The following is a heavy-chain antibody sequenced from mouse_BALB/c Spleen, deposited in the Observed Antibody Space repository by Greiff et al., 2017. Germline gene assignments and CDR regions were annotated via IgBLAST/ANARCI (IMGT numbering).Heavy chain of an antibody. CDR1: GFTFSSYY. CDR2: INSNGGST. V-gene: IGHV5-6-2*01. J-gene: IGHJ3*01. CDR3: ARRDYGSFAY. Sequence: EVKLVESGGGLVKLGGSLKLSCAASGFTFSSYYMSWVRQTPEKRLELVAAINSNGGSTYYPDTVKGRFTISRDNAKNTLYLQMSSLKSEDTALYYCARRDYGSFAYWGQGTLVTVSA. D-gene: IGHD2-4*01.